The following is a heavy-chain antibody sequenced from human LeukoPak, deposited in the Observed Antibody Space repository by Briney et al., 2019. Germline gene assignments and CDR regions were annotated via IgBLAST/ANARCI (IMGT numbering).Heavy chain of an antibody. J-gene: IGHJ4*02. V-gene: IGHV3-23*01. Sequence: PGGSLRLSCAASGFTFYSYAMTWVRQAPGKGLEWVSAISGNGRGTYYADSVKGRFTISRDNSKNTLYLQMNSLRAVDTAVYYCTRDSSGYAEFDYWGQGTLVTVSS. D-gene: IGHD3-22*01. CDR1: GFTFYSYA. CDR2: ISGNGRGT. CDR3: TRDSSGYAEFDY.